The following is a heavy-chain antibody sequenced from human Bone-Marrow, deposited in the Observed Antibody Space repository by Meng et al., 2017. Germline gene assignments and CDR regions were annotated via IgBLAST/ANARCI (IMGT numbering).Heavy chain of an antibody. CDR1: GFTFSSDG. D-gene: IGHD1-20*01. Sequence: GRLGGSGGGVVQPGRPLRLSVAASGFTFSSDGMHWVRQAPGKGLEWVAVIWYDGSNKYYADSVKGRFTISRDNSKNTLYLQMNSLRAEDTAVYYCALTDSWGQGTLVTVSS. J-gene: IGHJ4*02. CDR3: ALTDS. V-gene: IGHV3-33*01. CDR2: IWYDGSNK.